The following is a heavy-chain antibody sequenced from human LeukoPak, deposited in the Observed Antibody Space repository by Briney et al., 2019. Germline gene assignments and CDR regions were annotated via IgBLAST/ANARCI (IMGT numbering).Heavy chain of an antibody. D-gene: IGHD3-16*01. CDR1: GGSISSGGYF. Sequence: PSETLSLTCTVSGGSISSGGYFWTWIRQHPGKGLEWIGYIYYTGNTNYNPSLKSRVTISIDTSKNHFSLRLSSVTAADTAVYYCARENRLSSMTDRSTRWGGLDYWGQGTLVTVAS. J-gene: IGHJ4*02. CDR3: ARENRLSSMTDRSTRWGGLDY. V-gene: IGHV4-31*03. CDR2: IYYTGNT.